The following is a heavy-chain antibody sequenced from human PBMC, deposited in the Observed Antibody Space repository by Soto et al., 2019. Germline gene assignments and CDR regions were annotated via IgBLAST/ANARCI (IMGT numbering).Heavy chain of an antibody. CDR2: TYYKSKRNN. CDR1: GDSVSSNSAG. Sequence: SQTLSLTCVISGDSVSSNSAGWNWIRQSPSRGLEWLGRTYYKSKRNNDYALSVKSRITINPDTSKNQFSLHLYSVTPEDTAVYDCARITWFRGMDVWGQGTPGTVS. V-gene: IGHV6-1*01. J-gene: IGHJ6*02. CDR3: ARITWFRGMDV. D-gene: IGHD3-10*01.